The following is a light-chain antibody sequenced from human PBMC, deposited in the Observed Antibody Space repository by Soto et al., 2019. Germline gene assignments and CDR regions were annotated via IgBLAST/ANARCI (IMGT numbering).Light chain of an antibody. CDR2: EVS. CDR1: SSDVGAYNY. Sequence: QSALTQPPSASGSPGQSVTISCTGTSSDVGAYNYFSWYQQYPGKAPKLMIYEVSKRPSGVPDRFSGSKSGKTASLTVSGLQPEDEAAYYCTSYAGSNIWVFGGGTKLTVL. CDR3: TSYAGSNIWV. J-gene: IGLJ3*02. V-gene: IGLV2-8*01.